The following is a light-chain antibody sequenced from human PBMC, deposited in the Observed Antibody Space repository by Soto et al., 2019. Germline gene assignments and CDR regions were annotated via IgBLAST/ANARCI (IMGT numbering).Light chain of an antibody. CDR3: AAWDDSLSGHVV. CDR1: SSDVGSYNL. J-gene: IGLJ2*01. Sequence: QSVLTQPASVSGSPGQSITISCTGTSSDVGSYNLVSWFQQHPGKAPKLMIYEGSKRPSGVSIRFSGSKSGNTASLTISGLQAEDEADYYCAAWDDSLSGHVVFGGGTKLTVL. CDR2: EGS. V-gene: IGLV2-23*01.